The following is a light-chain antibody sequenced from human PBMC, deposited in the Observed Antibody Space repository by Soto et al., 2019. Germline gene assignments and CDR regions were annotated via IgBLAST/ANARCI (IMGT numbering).Light chain of an antibody. Sequence: EVVLTQSPGPLSLSPGERATLSCRASQTVYINSLAWYQQKPGQPPRLLIYGASTRAAAIPDRFSGSGSGADFALSIDGLEPEDFAIYYCQQYGDSPLTFGPGTRVD. V-gene: IGKV3-20*01. CDR1: QTVYINS. J-gene: IGKJ3*01. CDR3: QQYGDSPLT. CDR2: GAS.